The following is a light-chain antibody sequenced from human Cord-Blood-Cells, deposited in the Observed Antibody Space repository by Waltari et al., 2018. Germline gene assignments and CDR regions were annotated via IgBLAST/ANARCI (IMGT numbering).Light chain of an antibody. CDR1: QSASSSY. V-gene: IGKV3-20*01. CDR2: GAS. CDR3: QQYGSSPRT. J-gene: IGKJ1*01. Sequence: IVLTQSPGTLSLSPGDRLTLSCRASQSASSSYLAWYQQKPGQAPRLLIYGASSRATGIPDRFSGSGSGTDFTLTISRLEPEDFAVYYCQQYGSSPRTFGQGTKVEIK.